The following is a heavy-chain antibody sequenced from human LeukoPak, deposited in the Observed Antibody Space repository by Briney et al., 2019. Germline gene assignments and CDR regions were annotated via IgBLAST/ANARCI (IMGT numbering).Heavy chain of an antibody. J-gene: IGHJ4*02. D-gene: IGHD1-26*01. Sequence: SETLSLTCTVSGGSISSYYWSWIRQPPGKGLEWIGYIYYSGSTNYNPSLKSRVTISIDTSKNQFSLNLSSVTAADTAVYYCAGHGSYHLNFDYWGQGTLVTVSS. CDR3: AGHGSYHLNFDY. CDR1: GGSISSYY. V-gene: IGHV4-59*08. CDR2: IYYSGST.